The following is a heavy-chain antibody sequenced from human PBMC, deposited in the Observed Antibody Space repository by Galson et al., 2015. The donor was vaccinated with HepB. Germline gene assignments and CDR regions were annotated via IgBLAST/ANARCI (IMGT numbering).Heavy chain of an antibody. CDR3: AKGGPGRIGMMINGSLGFDP. CDR1: GFSFSNYA. CDR2: ISYDGSFR. J-gene: IGHJ5*02. D-gene: IGHD3-16*01. Sequence: SLRLSCASSGFSFSNYAIHWVRQAPGKGLEWMAVISYDGSFRYYSDSVKGRFTVSRDPSRSILYLQMNSLRVDDTAVYYCAKGGPGRIGMMINGSLGFDPWGQGTLVIVSS. V-gene: IGHV3-30*18.